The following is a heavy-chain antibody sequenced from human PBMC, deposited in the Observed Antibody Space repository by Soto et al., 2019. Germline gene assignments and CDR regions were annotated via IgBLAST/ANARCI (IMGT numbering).Heavy chain of an antibody. CDR3: ARDQGGMIVVVREYYYYYGMDV. CDR2: ISSSSSYI. D-gene: IGHD3-22*01. Sequence: GGSLRLSCAASGFTFSSYSMNWVRQAPGKGLEWVSSISSSSSYIYYADSVKGRFTISRDNAKNSLYLQMNSLRAEDTAVYYCARDQGGMIVVVREYYYYYGMDVWGQGTTVTVSS. CDR1: GFTFSSYS. V-gene: IGHV3-21*01. J-gene: IGHJ6*02.